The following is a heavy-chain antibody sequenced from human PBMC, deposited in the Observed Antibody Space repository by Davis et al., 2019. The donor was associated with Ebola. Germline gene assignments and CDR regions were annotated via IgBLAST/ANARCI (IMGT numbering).Heavy chain of an antibody. Sequence: SVKVSCNASGGTFSSYAISWVRQAPGQGLEWMGGIIPIFGTANYAQKFQGRVTITADESTSTAYMELSSLRSEDTAVYYCAACSGSTHYYGMDVWGKGTTVTVSS. D-gene: IGHD3-10*02. CDR1: GGTFSSYA. CDR2: IIPIFGTA. CDR3: AACSGSTHYYGMDV. V-gene: IGHV1-69*13. J-gene: IGHJ6*04.